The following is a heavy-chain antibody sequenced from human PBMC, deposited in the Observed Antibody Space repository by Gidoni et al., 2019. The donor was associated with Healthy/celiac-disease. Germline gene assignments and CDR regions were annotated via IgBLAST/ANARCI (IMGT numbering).Heavy chain of an antibody. V-gene: IGHV4-4*02. CDR1: GGSISSSNW. CDR2: IYHSGST. D-gene: IGHD2-15*01. Sequence: QVQLQESGQGLVKPSGTLSLTCAVSGGSISSSNWWSWVRQPPGKGLEWIGEIYHSGSTNYNPSLKSRVTISVDKSKNQFSLKLSSVTAADTAVYYCARRGYCSAGSCYGDAFDIWGQGTMVTVSS. CDR3: ARRGYCSAGSCYGDAFDI. J-gene: IGHJ3*02.